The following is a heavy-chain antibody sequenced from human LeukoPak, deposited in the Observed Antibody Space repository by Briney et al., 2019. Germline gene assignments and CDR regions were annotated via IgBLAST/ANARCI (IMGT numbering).Heavy chain of an antibody. J-gene: IGHJ6*04. CDR3: ARLLGRYCSSTSCPDV. CDR2: INHSGST. D-gene: IGHD2-2*01. V-gene: IGHV4-34*01. Sequence: SETLSLTCAVYGGSFSGYYWSWIRQPPGKGLEWIGEINHSGSTNYNPSLKSRVTISVDTSKNQFSLKLSSVTAADTAVYYCARLLGRYCSSTSCPDVWGKGTTVTISS. CDR1: GGSFSGYY.